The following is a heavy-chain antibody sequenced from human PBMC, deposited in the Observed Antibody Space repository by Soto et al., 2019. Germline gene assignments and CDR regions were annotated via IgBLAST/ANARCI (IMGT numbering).Heavy chain of an antibody. J-gene: IGHJ6*02. D-gene: IGHD6-13*01. CDR2: IISRGSTI. V-gene: IGHV3-48*03. CDR3: ARGLRSSGYAMDV. Sequence: PGGSLRLSCAASGFTSSSYEMNWVRQAPGKGLEWVSYIISRGSTIYYADSVKGRFTISRDNAKNSLYLQMNSLRAEDTAVYYCARGLRSSGYAMDVWGQGTKVTVYS. CDR1: GFTSSSYE.